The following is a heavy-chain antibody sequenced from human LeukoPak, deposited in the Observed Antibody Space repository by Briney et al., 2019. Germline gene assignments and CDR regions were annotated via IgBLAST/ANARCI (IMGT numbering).Heavy chain of an antibody. CDR2: ISYDGSNK. V-gene: IGHV3-30*04. D-gene: IGHD1-26*01. CDR3: ARGFGPIVGATIRGGGCYYYGMDV. J-gene: IGHJ6*02. Sequence: GGSLRLSCAASGFTFSSYAMHWVRQAPGKGLEWVAVISYDGSNKYYADSVKGRFTISRDSSKNTLYLQMNSLRAEDTAVYYCARGFGPIVGATIRGGGCYYYGMDVWGQGTTVTVSS. CDR1: GFTFSSYA.